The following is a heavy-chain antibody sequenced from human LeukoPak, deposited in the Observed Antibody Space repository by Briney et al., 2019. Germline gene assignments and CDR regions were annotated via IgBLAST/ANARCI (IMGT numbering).Heavy chain of an antibody. CDR3: ARDSSNSRWFV. J-gene: IGHJ4*02. CDR1: GGSFSGYY. V-gene: IGHV4-34*01. D-gene: IGHD3-10*01. Sequence: PSETLSLTCAVYGGSFSGYYWSWIRQPPGKGLEWIGEINHSGSTNYNPSLKSRVTISVDTSKNQFSLKLSSVTAADTAVYYCARDSSNSRWFVWGQGTLVTVSS. CDR2: INHSGST.